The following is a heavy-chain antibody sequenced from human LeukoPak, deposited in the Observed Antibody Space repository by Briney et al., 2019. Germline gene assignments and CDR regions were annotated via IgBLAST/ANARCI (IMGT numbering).Heavy chain of an antibody. CDR2: ISAYNGNT. J-gene: IGHJ6*03. Sequence: ASVKVSCKASGYTFTSYGISWVRQAPGQGLEWMGWISAYNGNTNYAQKFQGRVTMTRDTSISTAYMELSSLRSEDTAVYYCARDYCSGGSCYYGYYYYYYMDVWGKGTTVTVSS. CDR3: ARDYCSGGSCYYGYYYYYYMDV. CDR1: GYTFTSYG. D-gene: IGHD2-15*01. V-gene: IGHV1-18*01.